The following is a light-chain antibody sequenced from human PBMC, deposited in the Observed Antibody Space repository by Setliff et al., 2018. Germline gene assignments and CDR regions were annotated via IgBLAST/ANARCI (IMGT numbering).Light chain of an antibody. CDR3: GAWDRSLSVYV. CDR1: SSNTGKNY. V-gene: IGLV1-51*01. Sequence: VLTQSPSASASPGQRVTMSCSGSSSNTGKNYVYWYQQFPGAAPKLLIYDDERPSGIPDRFSGSKSGTTATLGITGLQTGDEADYYCGAWDRSLSVYVFGTGTKVT. CDR2: DDE. J-gene: IGLJ1*01.